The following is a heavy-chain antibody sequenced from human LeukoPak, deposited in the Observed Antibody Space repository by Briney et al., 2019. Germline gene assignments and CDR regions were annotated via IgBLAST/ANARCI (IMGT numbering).Heavy chain of an antibody. D-gene: IGHD4/OR15-4a*01. J-gene: IGHJ4*02. Sequence: SETLSLTCTVPGGSISSGDYYWSWIRQPPGKGLEWIGYIYYSGSTYYNPSLKSRVTMSVDTSKNQFSLKLSSVTTADTAVYYCARELTYADYWGQGTLVTVSS. CDR3: ARELTYADY. V-gene: IGHV4-30-4*01. CDR1: GGSISSGDYY. CDR2: IYYSGST.